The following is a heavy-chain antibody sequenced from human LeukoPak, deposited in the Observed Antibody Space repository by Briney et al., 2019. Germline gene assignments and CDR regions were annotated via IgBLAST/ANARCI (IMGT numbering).Heavy chain of an antibody. CDR2: ISYDGSNK. CDR1: GFTFSSHG. V-gene: IGHV3-30*18. Sequence: GGSLRLSCAASGFTFSSHGMHWVRQAPGMGLEWVAIISYDGSNKYYADSVKGRFTISRDNSRNTLYLQMNSLRTEDTALYYCAKVRVDAYVSPNDYWGQGTLVTVSS. CDR3: AKVRVDAYVSPNDY. J-gene: IGHJ4*02. D-gene: IGHD3-16*01.